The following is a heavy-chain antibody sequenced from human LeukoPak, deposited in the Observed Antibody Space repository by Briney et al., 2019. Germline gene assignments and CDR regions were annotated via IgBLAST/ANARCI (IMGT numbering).Heavy chain of an antibody. CDR2: IYYSGST. Sequence: NPSETLSLTCTVSGGSISSYYWSWIRQHPGKGLEWIGYIYYSGSTYYNPSLKSRVTISVDTSKNQFSLKLSSVTAADTAVYYCAREGLAPTANRWFDPWGQGTLVTVSS. D-gene: IGHD5-24*01. CDR1: GGSISSYY. CDR3: AREGLAPTANRWFDP. J-gene: IGHJ5*02. V-gene: IGHV4-59*06.